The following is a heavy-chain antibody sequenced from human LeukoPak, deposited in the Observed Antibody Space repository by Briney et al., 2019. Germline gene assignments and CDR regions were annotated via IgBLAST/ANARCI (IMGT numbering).Heavy chain of an antibody. CDR2: IHYSGNT. D-gene: IGHD5-24*01. CDR1: GHSITSYY. J-gene: IGHJ5*02. CDR3: ARVEVDGIDP. Sequence: SETMSLTCSVSGHSITSYYWSWIRQPPGKGMEWIGYIHYSGNTNYNPSLKSRVTISVDTSKNQFSLKLSSVTAADTAVYYCARVEVDGIDPWGQGTLVTVSS. V-gene: IGHV4-59*01.